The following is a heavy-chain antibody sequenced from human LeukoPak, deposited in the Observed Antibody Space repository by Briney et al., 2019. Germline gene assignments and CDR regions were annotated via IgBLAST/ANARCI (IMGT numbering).Heavy chain of an antibody. CDR2: ISYDGSNK. CDR3: AKDLNRGLPDY. J-gene: IGHJ4*02. CDR1: GFTFSSYA. V-gene: IGHV3-30*04. Sequence: SGGSLRLSCAASGFTFSSYAMHWVRQAPGKGLEWVAVISYDGSNKYYADSVKGRFTISRDNSKNTLYLQMNSLRAEDTAVYYCAKDLNRGLPDYWGQGTLVTVSS. D-gene: IGHD2-21*01.